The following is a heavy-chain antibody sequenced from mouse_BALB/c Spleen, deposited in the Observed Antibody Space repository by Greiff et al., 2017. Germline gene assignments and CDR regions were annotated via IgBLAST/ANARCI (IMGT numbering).Heavy chain of an antibody. CDR3: ARQGDYLFAY. CDR1: GFTFSSYG. CDR2: ISSGGSYT. V-gene: IGHV5-6*01. Sequence: EVQVVESGGDLVKPGGSLKLSCAASGFTFSSYGMSWVRQTPDKRLEWVATISSGGSYTYYPDSVKGRFTISRDNAKNTLYLQMSSLKSEDTAMYYCARQGDYLFAYWGQGTLVTVSA. J-gene: IGHJ3*01. D-gene: IGHD2-4*01.